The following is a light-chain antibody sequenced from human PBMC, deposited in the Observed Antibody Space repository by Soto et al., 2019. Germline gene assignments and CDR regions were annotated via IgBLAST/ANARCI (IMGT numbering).Light chain of an antibody. J-gene: IGLJ1*01. V-gene: IGLV2-23*01. CDR2: EGH. Sequence: QSVLAQPASVSGSPGQSITISCTGASGYVGTYSLVSWYQQHPGKAPKVVIYEGHKRPSGVPDRFSGSTSVNTASLTISGLQTDDEADYYCCLYVGATHYVLGNGTKVTVL. CDR3: CLYVGATHYV. CDR1: SGYVGTYSL.